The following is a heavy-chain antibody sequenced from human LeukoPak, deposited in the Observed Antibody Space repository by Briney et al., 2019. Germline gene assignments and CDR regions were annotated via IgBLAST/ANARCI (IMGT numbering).Heavy chain of an antibody. J-gene: IGHJ4*02. CDR3: ARDGGYGHYDY. CDR2: IYHSGRT. CDR1: VGSISSGYYS. V-gene: IGHV4-30-2*01. Sequence: PSETLSLTCAVSVGSISSGYYSWSWIRQPPGKGLEWIGYIYHSGRTFYNPSLKSRVTISVDTSKNQISLEVTSVTAADTAVYYCARDGGYGHYDYWGRGTLVTVSS. D-gene: IGHD5-18*01.